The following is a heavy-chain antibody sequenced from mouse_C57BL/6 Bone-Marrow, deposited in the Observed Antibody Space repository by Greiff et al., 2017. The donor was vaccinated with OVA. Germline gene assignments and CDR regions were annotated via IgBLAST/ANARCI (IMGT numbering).Heavy chain of an antibody. D-gene: IGHD1-1*02. V-gene: IGHV1-82*01. J-gene: IGHJ2*01. Sequence: QVQLQQPGAELVKPGASVKISCKASGYAFSSSWMNWVKQRPGKGLEWIGRIYPGDGDTNYNGKFKGKATLTADKSSSTAYMQLSSLTSEDSAVCFCARCGSYFDYWGQGTTLTVSS. CDR1: GYAFSSSW. CDR2: IYPGDGDT. CDR3: ARCGSYFDY.